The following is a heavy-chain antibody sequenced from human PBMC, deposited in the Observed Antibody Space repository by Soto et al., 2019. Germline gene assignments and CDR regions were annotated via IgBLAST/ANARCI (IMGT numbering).Heavy chain of an antibody. J-gene: IGHJ5*02. D-gene: IGHD1-7*01. CDR2: IDHRGST. CDR1: GASMSSGGYS. Sequence: SETLSLTCAVSGASMSSGGYSWRWVRQPPGLGLEWIGDIDHRGSTYYRLSLKSRVTISMDRSKNQFSLRLKSVTAADTAVYYCARESGAGSTNWFDPWGQGTLVTVSS. V-gene: IGHV4-30-2*01. CDR3: ARESGAGSTNWFDP.